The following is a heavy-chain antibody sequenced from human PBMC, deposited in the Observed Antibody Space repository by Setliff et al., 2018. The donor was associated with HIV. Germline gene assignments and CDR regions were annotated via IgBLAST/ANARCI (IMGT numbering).Heavy chain of an antibody. CDR1: GYTFSGYY. V-gene: IGHV1-2*02. J-gene: IGHJ6*03. D-gene: IGHD2-2*01. CDR3: ARGDIIAVPAAIDMDV. Sequence: ASVKVSCKASGYTFSGYYMHWVRQAPGQGLEWMGWINPNSGGTNYAQKFQGRVTMTRDTSISTAYMELSRLRSDDTAVYYRARGDIIAVPAAIDMDVWGKGTTVTVSS. CDR2: INPNSGGT.